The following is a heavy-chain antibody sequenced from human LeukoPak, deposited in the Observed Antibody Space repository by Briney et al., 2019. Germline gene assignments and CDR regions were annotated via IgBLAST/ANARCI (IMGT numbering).Heavy chain of an antibody. CDR1: GFTFSSHA. V-gene: IGHV3-23*01. Sequence: GGSLRLSCAASGFTFSSHAMTWVRQAPGRGLEWVSAIRGDGATIFYGDSVKGRITVSRDNSKNTLYLQMNSLRAEDTAVYYCAKDVLLGYSCPDYWGQGTLVTVSS. CDR2: IRGDGATI. CDR3: AKDVLLGYSCPDY. J-gene: IGHJ4*02. D-gene: IGHD5-18*01.